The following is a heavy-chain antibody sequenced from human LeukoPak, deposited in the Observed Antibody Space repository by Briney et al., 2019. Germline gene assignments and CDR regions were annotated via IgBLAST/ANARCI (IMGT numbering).Heavy chain of an antibody. CDR2: IKQDGSEK. CDR3: ARGYTSPWDRAFDI. CDR1: QFTFSSYW. V-gene: IGHV3-7*01. Sequence: GGSLRLSCAASQFTFSSYWMNWVRQAPGKGLEWVANIKQDGSEKYYVDSVKGRFTISRDNAKSSLYLQMNSLRAEDTAVYYCARGYTSPWDRAFDIWGQGTMVTVSS. D-gene: IGHD6-19*01. J-gene: IGHJ3*02.